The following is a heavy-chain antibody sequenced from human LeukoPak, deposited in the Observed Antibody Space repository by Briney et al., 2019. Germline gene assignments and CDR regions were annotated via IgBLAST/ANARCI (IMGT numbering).Heavy chain of an antibody. V-gene: IGHV3-33*06. CDR3: AEEAHYCGSDCYISTLDS. CDR1: GFSFSNFA. J-gene: IGHJ4*02. Sequence: GRSLRLSCAASGFSFSNFAMHWVRQAPGKGLEWLASMRYDGSKEYYADSVKGRFTISRDNSKRTLYLQMNSLRDGDTAVYYCAEEAHYCGSDCYISTLDSWGQGALVTVSS. CDR2: MRYDGSKE. D-gene: IGHD2-21*02.